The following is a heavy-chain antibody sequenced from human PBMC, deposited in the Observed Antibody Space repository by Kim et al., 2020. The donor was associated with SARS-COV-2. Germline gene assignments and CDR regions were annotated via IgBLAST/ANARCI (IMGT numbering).Heavy chain of an antibody. Sequence: AESVKGRFTISRDDSKSIAYLQMNSLKTDDTAVYYCNTYYYDSSGYYNFDYWGQGTLVTVSS. J-gene: IGHJ4*02. V-gene: IGHV3-49*02. CDR3: NTYYYDSSGYYNFDY. D-gene: IGHD3-22*01.